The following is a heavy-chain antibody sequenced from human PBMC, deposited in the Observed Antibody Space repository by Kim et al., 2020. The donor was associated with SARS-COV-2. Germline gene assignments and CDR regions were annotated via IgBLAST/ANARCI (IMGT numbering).Heavy chain of an antibody. CDR3: ASVLLPQGWSGSPGGFYYYYGMDV. CDR1: GFTFSSYS. D-gene: IGHD1-26*01. V-gene: IGHV3-21*01. CDR2: ISSSSSYI. J-gene: IGHJ6*02. Sequence: GGSLRLSCAASGFTFSSYSMNWVRQAPGKGLEWVSSISSSSSYIYYADSVKGRFTISRDNAKNSLYLQMNSLRAEDTAVYYCASVLLPQGWSGSPGGFYYYYGMDVWGQGATVTVSS.